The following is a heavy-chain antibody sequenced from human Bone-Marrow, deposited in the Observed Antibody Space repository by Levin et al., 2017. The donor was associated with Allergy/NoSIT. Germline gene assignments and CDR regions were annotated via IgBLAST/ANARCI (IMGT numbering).Heavy chain of an antibody. J-gene: IGHJ4*02. V-gene: IGHV3-72*01. CDR3: VRVPSGGHVFDY. CDR2: SRIKTYSYTT. Sequence: GGSLRLSCTVSGFTFSDYYMDWVRQAPGKGLEWVDHSRIKTYSYTTEYAASVKGRFTISRDDSRNSLYLQMNSLKSEDTAVYYCVRVPSGGHVFDYWGQGTLVTVSS. D-gene: IGHD6-19*01. CDR1: GFTFSDYY.